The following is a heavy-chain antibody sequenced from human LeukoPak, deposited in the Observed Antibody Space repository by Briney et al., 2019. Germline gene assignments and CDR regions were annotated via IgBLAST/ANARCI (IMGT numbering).Heavy chain of an antibody. CDR2: MRFDGSTK. V-gene: IGHV3-30*02. CDR1: GFSFSSYG. CDR3: AKGYDSSGYYLDQ. J-gene: IGHJ4*02. Sequence: GGSLRLSCAASGFSFSSYGMHWVRQAPGKGLGWVAYMRFDGSTKYYADSVKGRFTISRDNSKNTLYLQMNSLRPEDTAVYYCAKGYDSSGYYLDQWGQGTLVTASP. D-gene: IGHD3-22*01.